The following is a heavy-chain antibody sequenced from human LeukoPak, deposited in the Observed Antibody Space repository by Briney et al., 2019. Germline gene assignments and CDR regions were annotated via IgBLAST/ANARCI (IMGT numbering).Heavy chain of an antibody. D-gene: IGHD3-16*02. CDR2: IKQDGSEK. V-gene: IGHV3-7*03. Sequence: GGSLRLSCAASGFTFSSYWMRWVRQAPGKGLEWVANIKQDGSEKYYVDSGKGRFTISRENGKNSLYLQMNSLRAEDTAVYYCARDQRLGDYVWGSYRYNWFDPWGQGTLVTVSS. J-gene: IGHJ5*02. CDR1: GFTFSSYW. CDR3: ARDQRLGDYVWGSYRYNWFDP.